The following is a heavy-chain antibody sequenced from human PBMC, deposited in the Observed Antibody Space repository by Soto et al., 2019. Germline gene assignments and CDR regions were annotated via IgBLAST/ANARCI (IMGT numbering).Heavy chain of an antibody. V-gene: IGHV4-31*03. Sequence: SETLSLTCTVSGGSISSGGYLWTWIRQHPGKGLEWIGYIYNSGRTDHNPSLKSRLTMSVDTSMKQFSMKLFSVTASDTAIYYCARRGKEYDRSFWFDPWGQGTQVTVSS. D-gene: IGHD3-22*01. CDR1: GGSISSGGYL. CDR2: IYNSGRT. J-gene: IGHJ5*02. CDR3: ARRGKEYDRSFWFDP.